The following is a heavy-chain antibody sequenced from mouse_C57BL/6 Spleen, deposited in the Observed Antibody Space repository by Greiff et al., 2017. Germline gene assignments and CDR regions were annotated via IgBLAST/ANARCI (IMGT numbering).Heavy chain of an antibody. CDR2: INPYNGGT. Sequence: EVQLQQSGPVLVKPGASVKMSCTASGYTFTDYYMNWVKQSHGKSLEWIGGINPYNGGTSYNQKFKGKATLTVDKSSSTAYMELNSLTSEDSAVYYCARGGLLPYAMDYWGQGTSVTVSA. CDR1: GYTFTDYY. V-gene: IGHV1-19*01. CDR3: ARGGLLPYAMDY. D-gene: IGHD2-3*01. J-gene: IGHJ4*01.